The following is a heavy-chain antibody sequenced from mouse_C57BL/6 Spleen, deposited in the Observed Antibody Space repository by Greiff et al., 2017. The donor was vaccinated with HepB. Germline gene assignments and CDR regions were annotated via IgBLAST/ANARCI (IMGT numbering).Heavy chain of an antibody. J-gene: IGHJ4*01. D-gene: IGHD1-1*01. Sequence: EVKVEESGGGLVKPGGSLKLSCAASGFTFSDYGMHWVRQAPEKGLEWVAYISSGSSTIYYADTVKGRFTISRDNAKNTLFLQMTSLRSEDTAMYYCAREELGSSPYYYAMDYWGQGTSVTVSS. CDR2: ISSGSSTI. V-gene: IGHV5-17*01. CDR1: GFTFSDYG. CDR3: AREELGSSPYYYAMDY.